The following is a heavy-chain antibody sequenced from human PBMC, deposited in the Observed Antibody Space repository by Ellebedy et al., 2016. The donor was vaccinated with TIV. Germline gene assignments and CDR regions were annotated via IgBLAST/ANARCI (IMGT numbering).Heavy chain of an antibody. CDR1: GFRFDDYA. V-gene: IGHV3-9*01. D-gene: IGHD3-22*01. Sequence: SLKISXASSGFRFDDYAMYWVRQVPGKGLEWVSGISWNSGNIGYADSVKGRFTISRDNAKNSLYLQMNSLRAEDTALYYCVRSYNHDSSGFHYFFDSWGQGTLVTVSS. J-gene: IGHJ4*02. CDR3: VRSYNHDSSGFHYFFDS. CDR2: ISWNSGNI.